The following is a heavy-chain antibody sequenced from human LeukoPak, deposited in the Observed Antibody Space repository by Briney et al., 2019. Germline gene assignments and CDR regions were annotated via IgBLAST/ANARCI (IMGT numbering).Heavy chain of an antibody. D-gene: IGHD3-22*01. Sequence: SETLSLTCSVSGGSMSSYYWSWIRQSPGKGLEWIGNVYYSGSTDSNPSLKSRVTMSVDTSKNQFSMKLSSVTAADTAVYYCARGGTPITMIVVESNWSDPWGQGTRVTVSS. V-gene: IGHV4-59*01. CDR1: GGSMSSYY. CDR3: ARGGTPITMIVVESNWSDP. J-gene: IGHJ5*02. CDR2: VYYSGST.